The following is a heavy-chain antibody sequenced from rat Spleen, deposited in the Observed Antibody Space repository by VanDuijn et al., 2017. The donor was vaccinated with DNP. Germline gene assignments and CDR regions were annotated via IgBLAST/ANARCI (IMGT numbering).Heavy chain of an antibody. CDR3: ARWNIGTTTLDY. V-gene: IGHV3-1*01. Sequence: EVQLQESGPGLVKPSQSLSLTCSVTGSSITSNYWGWIRKFPGNKMEWVGHISYSGSTSYNPSLKSRISITRDTSKNQFFLQLNSVTSGDTATYYCARWNIGTTTLDYWGQGVMVTVSS. J-gene: IGHJ2*01. CDR1: GSSITSNY. CDR2: ISYSGST. D-gene: IGHD1-5*01.